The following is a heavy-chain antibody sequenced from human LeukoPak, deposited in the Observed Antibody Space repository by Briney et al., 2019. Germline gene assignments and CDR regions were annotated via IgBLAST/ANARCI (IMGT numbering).Heavy chain of an antibody. J-gene: IGHJ3*02. CDR2: MNPNSGNT. V-gene: IGHV1-8*01. CDR1: GYTFTSYD. D-gene: IGHD3-16*02. Sequence: GASVKVSCKASGYTFTSYDINWVRQATGQGLEWMGWMNPNSGNTGYAQKFQGRVTMTRNTSISTAYMELSSLRSEDTAVYYCATGGRYDYVWGSYRYTGRTKNAFDIWGQGTMVTVSS. CDR3: ATGGRYDYVWGSYRYTGRTKNAFDI.